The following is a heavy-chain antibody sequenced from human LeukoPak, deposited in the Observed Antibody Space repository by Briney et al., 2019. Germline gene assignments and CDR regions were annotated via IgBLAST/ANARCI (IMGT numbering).Heavy chain of an antibody. CDR3: ARGGVGPNRFDY. Sequence: AASVKVSCKASGGTFSSYAISWVRQAPGQGLEWMGRIIPILGIANYAQKFQGRVTITAHKSTSTAYMELSSLRSEDTAVYYCARGGVGPNRFDYWGQGTLVTVSS. CDR2: IIPILGIA. D-gene: IGHD3-10*01. J-gene: IGHJ4*02. V-gene: IGHV1-69*04. CDR1: GGTFSSYA.